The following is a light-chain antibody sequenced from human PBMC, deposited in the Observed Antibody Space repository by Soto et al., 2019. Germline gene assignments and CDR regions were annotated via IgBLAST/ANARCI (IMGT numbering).Light chain of an antibody. Sequence: DIQMTQSPSPLSGSVGDRVTITCRASQTISSWLAWYQQKPGKAPKLLIYKASTLKSGVPSRFSGSRSGTEFTLTISSLQPDDVSTYYCQHYNSYSEAFGQGTKVDIK. CDR3: QHYNSYSEA. CDR1: QTISSW. J-gene: IGKJ1*01. V-gene: IGKV1-5*03. CDR2: KAS.